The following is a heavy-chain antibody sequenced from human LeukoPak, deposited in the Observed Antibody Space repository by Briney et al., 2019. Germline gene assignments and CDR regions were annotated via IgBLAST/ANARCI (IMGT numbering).Heavy chain of an antibody. D-gene: IGHD3-10*01. CDR3: VKDRTGTYTLDY. CDR1: GFTFSNYA. V-gene: IGHV3-30-3*01. J-gene: IGHJ4*02. CDR2: ISDDGSRQ. Sequence: PGRSLRLSCAATGFTFSNYAIHWGRQAPGKGLEWVAFISDDGSRQHYADSVKGRFTISRDISKNTLNLQMNSLRAEDTAVYYCVKDRTGTYTLDYWGQGTLVTVSS.